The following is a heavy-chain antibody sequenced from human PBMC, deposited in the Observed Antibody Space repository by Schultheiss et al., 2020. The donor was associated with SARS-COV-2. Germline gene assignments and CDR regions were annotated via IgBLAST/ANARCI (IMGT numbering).Heavy chain of an antibody. J-gene: IGHJ4*02. Sequence: GSLRLSCAASGFTFSSYAMSWVRQAPGKGLEWVSAISGSGGSTYYADSVKGRFTISRDNSKNTLYLQINSLRAEDTAVYYCAKDNRSISTNYFDYWGQGTLVTVSS. D-gene: IGHD2/OR15-2a*01. CDR1: GFTFSSYA. CDR3: AKDNRSISTNYFDY. V-gene: IGHV3-23*01. CDR2: ISGSGGST.